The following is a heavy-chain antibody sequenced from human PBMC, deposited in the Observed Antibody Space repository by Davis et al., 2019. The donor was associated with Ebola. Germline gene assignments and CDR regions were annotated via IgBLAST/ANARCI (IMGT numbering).Heavy chain of an antibody. CDR3: ATSPWDGYTVGYGPRGFDI. V-gene: IGHV3-23*01. D-gene: IGHD5-12*01. J-gene: IGHJ3*02. Sequence: GESLKISCEGSGFTFSSYAMSWVRQAPGKGLERGSDITDSGNTYYADSVKGRFTISRDNAKNSLYLQMNSLRAEDTALYYCATSPWDGYTVGYGPRGFDIWGQGTMVTVSS. CDR2: ITDSGNT. CDR1: GFTFSSYA.